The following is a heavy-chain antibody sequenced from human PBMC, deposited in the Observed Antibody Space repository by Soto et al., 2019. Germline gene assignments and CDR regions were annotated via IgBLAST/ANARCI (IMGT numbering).Heavy chain of an antibody. CDR3: ARVADAYSFTPAFDY. J-gene: IGHJ4*02. CDR1: GFTFSSHA. D-gene: IGHD4-4*01. Sequence: QVQLVESGGGVVQPGRSLRLSCAASGFTFSSHAMHWVRQAPGKGLEWVAVISYDATTKYSADSVKGRFIISRDDSKNTLYLQMNSLRPEDTAVYFCARVADAYSFTPAFDYWGQGTLVTVSS. V-gene: IGHV3-30-3*01. CDR2: ISYDATTK.